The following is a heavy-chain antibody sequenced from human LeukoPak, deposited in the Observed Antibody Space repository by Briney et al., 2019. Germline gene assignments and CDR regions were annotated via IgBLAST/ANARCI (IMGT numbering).Heavy chain of an antibody. Sequence: SGGSVNRDYWSWLRQPPGKGLEWIAYIYYTGSTNCNPTLKNRVTISVDTSRNQFSLKMTSVTAADTAVYYCARGAGWYQFWGQGTLVTVSS. J-gene: IGHJ4*02. CDR2: IYYTGST. CDR1: GGSVNRDY. D-gene: IGHD6-19*01. V-gene: IGHV4-59*02. CDR3: ARGAGWYQF.